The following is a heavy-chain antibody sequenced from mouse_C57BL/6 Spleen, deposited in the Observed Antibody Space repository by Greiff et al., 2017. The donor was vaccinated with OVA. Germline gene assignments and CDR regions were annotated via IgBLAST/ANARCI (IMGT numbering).Heavy chain of an antibody. D-gene: IGHD1-1*01. J-gene: IGHJ1*03. CDR3: TTFSTTVQDWYVDV. Sequence: VQLQQSGAELVRPGASVKLSCTASGYNIKDYYMHWVKQRPEQGLEWIGRIDPEDGDTEYDPKFQGKATMTVDTSSSTAYMQLSSLTSDDTAVYYATTFSTTVQDWYVDVWGTGTTVTVSS. V-gene: IGHV14-1*01. CDR2: IDPEDGDT. CDR1: GYNIKDYY.